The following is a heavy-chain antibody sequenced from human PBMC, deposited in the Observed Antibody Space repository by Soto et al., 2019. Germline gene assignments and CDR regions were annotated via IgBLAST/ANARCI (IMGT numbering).Heavy chain of an antibody. Sequence: LTWTVSGGSISSYYWSWIRQDTGKGLEWGSGITSNSNIDSAGSVKGRFTISREDAKSSLYLQMSSLRAEDTALYYCAKRRDSSGYEFDHWGQGTPVTVS. CDR3: AKRRDSSGYEFDH. D-gene: IGHD3-22*01. J-gene: IGHJ4*02. CDR2: ITSNSNI. CDR1: GGSISSYY. V-gene: IGHV3-9*01.